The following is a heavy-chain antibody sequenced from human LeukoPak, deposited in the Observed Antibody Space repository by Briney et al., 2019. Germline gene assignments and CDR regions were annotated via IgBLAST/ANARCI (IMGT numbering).Heavy chain of an antibody. Sequence: SVKVSCKASGGTFSSYAISWVRQAPGQGLEWMGGIIPIFGTANYAQKFQGRVTITGDESTTTAYMELSRLRSDDTAVYFCARAAYYHMDVWGKGTTVTISS. J-gene: IGHJ6*03. CDR3: ARAAYYHMDV. V-gene: IGHV1-69*13. CDR1: GGTFSSYA. CDR2: IIPIFGTA.